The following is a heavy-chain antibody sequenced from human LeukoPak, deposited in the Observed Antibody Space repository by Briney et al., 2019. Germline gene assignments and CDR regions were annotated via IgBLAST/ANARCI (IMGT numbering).Heavy chain of an antibody. CDR3: ARVFKYSYGRRSWSDP. Sequence: PSETLSLTCAVYGGSFSSYYWSWIRQPPGKGLEWIGYIYYSGSTNYNPSLKSRVTISVDTSKNQFSLKLSSVTAADTAVYYCARVFKYSYGRRSWSDPWGQGTLVTVSS. V-gene: IGHV4-59*01. J-gene: IGHJ5*02. D-gene: IGHD5-18*01. CDR1: GGSFSSYY. CDR2: IYYSGST.